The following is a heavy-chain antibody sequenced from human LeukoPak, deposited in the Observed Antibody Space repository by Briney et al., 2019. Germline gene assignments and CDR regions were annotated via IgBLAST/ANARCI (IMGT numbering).Heavy chain of an antibody. V-gene: IGHV3-7*01. CDR1: GFTLSSYW. Sequence: GGARRLSCAASGFTLSSYWMSWGRQAPGKGLEGVANMKDDGSENDYVDSVKGGFTIDRDNAKNSLSLQMHRLTAEDTAVYYCARDIEAAGLFLDYWGQGTLVTVSP. CDR3: ARDIEAAGLFLDY. CDR2: MKDDGSEN. D-gene: IGHD6-13*01. J-gene: IGHJ4*02.